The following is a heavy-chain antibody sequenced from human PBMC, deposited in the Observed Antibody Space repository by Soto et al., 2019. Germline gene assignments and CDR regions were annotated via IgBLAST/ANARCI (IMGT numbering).Heavy chain of an antibody. V-gene: IGHV1-3*01. J-gene: IGHJ3*02. CDR2: INAGNGNT. CDR1: GYTFTSYA. CDR3: ATAIADDAFDI. Sequence: ASVKISCKASGYTFTSYAMHWVRQAPGQRLEWMGWINAGNGNTKYSQKFQGRVTITRDTSASTAYMELSSLRSEDTAVYYCATAIADDAFDIWGRGTMVTVSS. D-gene: IGHD2-2*01.